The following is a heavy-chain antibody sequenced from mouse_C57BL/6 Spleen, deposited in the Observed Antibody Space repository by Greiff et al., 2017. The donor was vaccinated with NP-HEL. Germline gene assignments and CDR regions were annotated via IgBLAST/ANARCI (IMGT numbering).Heavy chain of an antibody. CDR1: GYTFTSYW. CDR2: IDPSDSYT. D-gene: IGHD1-1*01. V-gene: IGHV1-50*01. CDR3: ARLNAYGSSAYAMDY. J-gene: IGHJ4*01. Sequence: QVQLQQPGAELVKPGASVKLSCKASGYTFTSYWMQWVKQRPGQGLEWIGEIDPSDSYTNYNQKFKGKATLTVDTSSSTAYMQLSSLTSEDSAVYYCARLNAYGSSAYAMDYWGQGPSVTVSS.